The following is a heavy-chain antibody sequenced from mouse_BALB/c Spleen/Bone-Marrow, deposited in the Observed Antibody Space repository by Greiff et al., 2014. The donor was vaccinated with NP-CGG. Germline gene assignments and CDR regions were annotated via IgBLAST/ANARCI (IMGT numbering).Heavy chain of an antibody. CDR1: GFTFSSFG. CDR2: ISSGSSTI. CDR3: ASSPYGYFDY. V-gene: IGHV5-17*02. Sequence: VQLKESVGGLVQPGGSRKLSCAASGFTFSSFGMHWVRQAPEKGLEWVAYISSGSSTIYYADTVKGRFTISRDNPKNTLFLQMTSLRSEDTAMYYCASSPYGYFDYWGQGTTLTVSS. J-gene: IGHJ2*01. D-gene: IGHD1-1*01.